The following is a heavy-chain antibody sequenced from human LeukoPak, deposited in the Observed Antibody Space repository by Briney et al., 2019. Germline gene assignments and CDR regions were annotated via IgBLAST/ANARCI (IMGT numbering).Heavy chain of an antibody. J-gene: IGHJ4*02. V-gene: IGHV1-46*01. CDR2: INPSGGST. CDR3: ARDPEVSYPIVGARAFDY. CDR1: GYTFTSYY. Sequence: GASVKVSCKASGYTFTSYYMHWVRQAPGQGLEWMGIINPSGGSTSYAQKFQGRVTMTRDTSTSTVYMELSSLRSEDTAVYYCARDPEVSYPIVGARAFDYWGQGTLVIVSS. D-gene: IGHD1-26*01.